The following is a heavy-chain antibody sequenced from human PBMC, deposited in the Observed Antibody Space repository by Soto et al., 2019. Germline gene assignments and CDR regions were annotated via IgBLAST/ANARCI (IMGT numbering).Heavy chain of an antibody. CDR2: ISSSGSTI. Sequence: GGSLRLSCAASGFTFSSYSMNWVRQAPGKGLEWVSYISSSGSTIYYADSVKGRFTISRDNAEHSLYLQMNSLRDEDTAVYYCVRDGTKLYYGSETKHDYWGQGTLVTVSS. CDR3: VRDGTKLYYGSETKHDY. D-gene: IGHD3-10*01. V-gene: IGHV3-48*02. CDR1: GFTFSSYS. J-gene: IGHJ4*02.